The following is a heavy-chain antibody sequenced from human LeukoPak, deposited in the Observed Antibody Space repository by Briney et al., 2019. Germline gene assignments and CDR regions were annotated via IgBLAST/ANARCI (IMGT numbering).Heavy chain of an antibody. CDR1: GGTFISYT. D-gene: IGHD5-24*01. CDR2: IIPILGIA. Sequence: SVRVSFKASGGTFISYTISWVRQAPGQGLEWMGRIIPILGIANYAQKFQGRVTITADKSTSTAYMELSSLRSEDTAVYYCARDGWGLSDGYNSDYWGQGTLVTVSS. J-gene: IGHJ4*02. CDR3: ARDGWGLSDGYNSDY. V-gene: IGHV1-69*04.